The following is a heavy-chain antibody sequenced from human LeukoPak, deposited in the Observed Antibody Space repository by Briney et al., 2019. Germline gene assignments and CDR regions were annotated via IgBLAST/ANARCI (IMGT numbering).Heavy chain of an antibody. V-gene: IGHV3-30*03. D-gene: IGHD5-12*01. CDR2: ISYDGSNK. J-gene: IGHJ6*02. CDR1: EFTFSSYG. CDR3: ARGRFSGYVNSYYGMDV. Sequence: PGRSLSLSCVASEFTFSSYGMHWVRQAPGKGLEWVAVISYDGSNKYYADSVEGRFTISRDNSKNTLYLQMNSLRAEDTAVYYCARGRFSGYVNSYYGMDVWGRGTTVTVSS.